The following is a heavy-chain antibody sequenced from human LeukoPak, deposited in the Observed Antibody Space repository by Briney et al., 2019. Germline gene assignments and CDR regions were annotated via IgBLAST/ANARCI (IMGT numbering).Heavy chain of an antibody. V-gene: IGHV3-48*03. CDR1: GFTFSSYE. J-gene: IGHJ4*02. CDR2: ISSSGSTI. D-gene: IGHD2-21*01. CDR3: ARDSPNEAILWWSIDY. Sequence: PGGSLRLSCAASGFTFSSYEMNWVRQAPGKGLEWVSYISSSGSTIYYADSVKGRFTSSRDNAKISLYLQMNSLRAEDTAVYYCARDSPNEAILWWSIDYRGQGTLVTVSS.